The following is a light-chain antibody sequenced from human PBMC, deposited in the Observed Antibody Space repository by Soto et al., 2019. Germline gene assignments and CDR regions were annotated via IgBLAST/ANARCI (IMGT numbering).Light chain of an antibody. Sequence: EIVLTQSPGTLSLSPGERATLSGRATQRVGSNYLACYQQKPAQAPRLLINGASSRATGVPDRFSGSGSGTDFTLTISRLEPEDFAVYYCQQYSGSPPTTFGQGTRLEIE. J-gene: IGKJ5*01. CDR2: GAS. CDR3: QQYSGSPPTT. CDR1: QRVGSNY. V-gene: IGKV3-20*01.